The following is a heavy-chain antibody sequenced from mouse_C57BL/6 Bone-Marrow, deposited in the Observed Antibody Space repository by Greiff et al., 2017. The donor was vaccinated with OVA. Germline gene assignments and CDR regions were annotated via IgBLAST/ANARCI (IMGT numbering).Heavy chain of an antibody. Sequence: VQLQQSGAELVKPGASVKLSCTASGFNIKDYYMHWVKQRTEQGLEWIGRIDPEDGETKYAPKFPGKATITANTSSNTAYLQLSSLTSEDTAVYYCAFHYYGSSYEAYWGQGTLVTVSA. CDR1: GFNIKDYY. J-gene: IGHJ3*01. D-gene: IGHD1-1*01. CDR2: IDPEDGET. V-gene: IGHV14-2*01. CDR3: AFHYYGSSYEAY.